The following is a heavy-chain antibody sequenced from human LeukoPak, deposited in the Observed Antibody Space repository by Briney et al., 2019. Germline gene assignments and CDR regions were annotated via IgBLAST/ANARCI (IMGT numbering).Heavy chain of an antibody. CDR1: GYTFTGYY. J-gene: IGHJ6*03. CDR3: ARGLVDDSSGYYYDYYYYMDV. CDR2: INPNSGGT. D-gene: IGHD3-22*01. V-gene: IGHV1-2*02. Sequence: GASVKVSCKASGYTFTGYYMHWVRQAPGQGLEWMGWINPNSGGTNYAQKLQGRVTMTTDTSTSTAYMELRSLRSDDTAVYYCARGLVDDSSGYYYDYYYYMDVWGKGTTVTVSS.